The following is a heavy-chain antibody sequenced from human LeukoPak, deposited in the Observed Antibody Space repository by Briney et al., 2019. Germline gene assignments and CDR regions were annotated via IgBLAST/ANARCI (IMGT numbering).Heavy chain of an antibody. V-gene: IGHV3-23*01. CDR1: GFTFSSYA. D-gene: IGHD3-22*01. CDR2: ISGSGGST. Sequence: GGSLRLSCAASGFTFSSYAMSCVRRALGKGLEWGSAISGSGGSTYYVDSVKGRFTISRDNSKNTLYLQMNSLRAEETAVYYCASYYYDSSGYPPLLCYWGQGTLVTVSS. J-gene: IGHJ4*02. CDR3: ASYYYDSSGYPPLLCY.